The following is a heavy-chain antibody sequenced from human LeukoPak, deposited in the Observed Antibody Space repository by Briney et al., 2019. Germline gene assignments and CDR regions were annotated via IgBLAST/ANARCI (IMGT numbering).Heavy chain of an antibody. J-gene: IGHJ4*02. CDR2: IWYDGSNK. CDR3: AKDKWQWLRLPDY. Sequence: GRSLRLSCAASGFTFSSYGMHWVRQAPGKGLEWVAVIWYDGSNKYYADSVKGRFTISRDNSKNTLYLQMNSLRAEDTAVYYCAKDKWQWLRLPDYWGQGTLVTVSS. CDR1: GFTFSSYG. V-gene: IGHV3-33*06. D-gene: IGHD5-12*01.